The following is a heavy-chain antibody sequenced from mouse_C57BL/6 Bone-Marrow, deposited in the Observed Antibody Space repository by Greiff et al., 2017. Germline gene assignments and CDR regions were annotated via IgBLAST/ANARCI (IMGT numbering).Heavy chain of an antibody. D-gene: IGHD2-4*01. CDR1: GFTFSNYW. Sequence: DVQLQESGGGLVQPGGSMKLSCVASGFTFSNYWMNWVRQSPEKGLEWVAQIRLKSGKYATHYAESVKGRFTISRDDSKSSVDLQMNNLRAEDNGIDYSTEELRRGRWYFDVWGTGTTVTVAS. J-gene: IGHJ1*03. CDR3: TEELRRGRWYFDV. V-gene: IGHV6-3*01. CDR2: IRLKSGKYAT.